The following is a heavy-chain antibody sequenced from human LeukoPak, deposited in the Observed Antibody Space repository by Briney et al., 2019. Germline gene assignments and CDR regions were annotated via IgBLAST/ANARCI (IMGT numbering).Heavy chain of an antibody. Sequence: SETLSLTCTVSGGSISSYYWSWIRQPAGKGLEWIGRIYTSGSSNYSPSLKSRVTISVDTSKNQFSLKLTSVTAADTAVYYCTKGRGIWGQGTLVTVSS. D-gene: IGHD3-10*01. J-gene: IGHJ4*02. V-gene: IGHV4-4*07. CDR1: GGSISSYY. CDR2: IYTSGSS. CDR3: TKGRGI.